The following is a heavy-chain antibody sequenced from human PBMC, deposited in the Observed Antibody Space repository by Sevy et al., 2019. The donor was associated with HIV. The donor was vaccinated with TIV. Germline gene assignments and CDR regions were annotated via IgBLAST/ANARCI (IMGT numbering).Heavy chain of an antibody. V-gene: IGHV3-23*01. CDR1: GFTFSNYA. D-gene: IGHD3-22*01. CDR2: IGGRDTGT. J-gene: IGHJ3*02. Sequence: GGSLRLSCEASGFTFSNYAMSWVRQAPGKGLEWVSAIGGRDTGTYYEDSVKGRFTNSRDNSRNTLFLQMNSLRADDTAVYYCAKDLAIVVGDAFDIWGQGTVVTVSS. CDR3: AKDLAIVVGDAFDI.